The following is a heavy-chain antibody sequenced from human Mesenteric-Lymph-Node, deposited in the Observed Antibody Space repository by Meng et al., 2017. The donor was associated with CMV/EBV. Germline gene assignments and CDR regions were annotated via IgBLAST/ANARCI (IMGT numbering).Heavy chain of an antibody. D-gene: IGHD3-22*01. CDR1: ESTFNTYH. CDR3: AKENAHYYDSSGYYKY. Sequence: GGSLRLSCVASESTFNTYHMSWVRQAPGRGLEWVSGISGSGGSTYYADSVKGRFTISRDNSKNTLYLQMNSLRAEDTAVYYCAKENAHYYDSSGYYKYWGQGTLVTVSS. J-gene: IGHJ4*02. CDR2: ISGSGGST. V-gene: IGHV3-23*01.